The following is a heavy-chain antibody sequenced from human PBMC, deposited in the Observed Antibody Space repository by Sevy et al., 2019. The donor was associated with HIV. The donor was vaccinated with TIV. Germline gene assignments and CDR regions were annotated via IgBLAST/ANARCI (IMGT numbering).Heavy chain of an antibody. V-gene: IGHV1-24*01. J-gene: IGHJ4*02. CDR1: GSTLSRLS. CDR3: ATTKDYYESYGSPFDY. Sequence: ASVKVSCKVSGSTLSRLSMHWVRQVPGKGLEWMGSFDPEDGETIYARKFQGRVSMTEDTSTDTAYMELSSLRSEDTAVYYCATTKDYYESYGSPFDYWGQGTLVNVSS. CDR2: FDPEDGET. D-gene: IGHD3-22*01.